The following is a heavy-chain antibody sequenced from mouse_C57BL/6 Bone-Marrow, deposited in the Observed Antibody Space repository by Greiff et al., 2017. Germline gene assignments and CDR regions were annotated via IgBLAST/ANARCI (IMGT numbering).Heavy chain of an antibody. Sequence: EVQLVESGGGLVQPGGSLKLSCAASGFTFSDYGMAWVRQAPRKGPEWVAFISNLAYSIYYADTVTGRFTISRENAKNTLYLEMSSLRSEDTAMYYCARRIYGRGYYAMDYWGQGTSVTVSS. D-gene: IGHD1-1*01. CDR3: ARRIYGRGYYAMDY. V-gene: IGHV5-15*01. J-gene: IGHJ4*01. CDR1: GFTFSDYG. CDR2: ISNLAYSI.